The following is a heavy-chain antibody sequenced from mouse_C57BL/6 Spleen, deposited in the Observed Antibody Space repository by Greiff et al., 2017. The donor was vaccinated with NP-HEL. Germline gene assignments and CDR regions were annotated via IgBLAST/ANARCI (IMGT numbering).Heavy chain of an antibody. CDR3: TGPLYGSDV. J-gene: IGHJ1*03. CDR2: IRLKSDNYAT. Sequence: EVQLQESGGGLVQPGGSMKLSCVASGFTFSNYWMNWVRQSPEKGLEWVAQIRLKSDNYATHYAESVKGRFTISRDDSKSSVYLQMNNLRAEDTGIYYCTGPLYGSDVWGTGTTVTVSS. D-gene: IGHD1-1*01. CDR1: GFTFSNYW. V-gene: IGHV6-3*01.